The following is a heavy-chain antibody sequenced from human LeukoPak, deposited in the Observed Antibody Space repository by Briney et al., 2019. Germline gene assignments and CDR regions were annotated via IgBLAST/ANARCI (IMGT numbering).Heavy chain of an antibody. V-gene: IGHV3-7*01. CDR3: ARDILGWLVDY. J-gene: IGHJ4*02. CDR2: IKQDGSVK. Sequence: GGSLRLSCAASGFTFSNYWMSWVRQAPGKGLEWVANIKQDGSVKYYVDSVKGRFTISRDNAKNSLYLQMNSLRAEDTAVYYCARDILGWLVDYWGQGTLVTVSS. D-gene: IGHD6-19*01. CDR1: GFTFSNYW.